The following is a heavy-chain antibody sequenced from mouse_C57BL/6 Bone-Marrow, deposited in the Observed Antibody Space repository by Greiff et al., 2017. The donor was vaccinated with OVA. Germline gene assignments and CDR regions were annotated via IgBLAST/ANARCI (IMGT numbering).Heavy chain of an antibody. Sequence: QVQLKQSGAELVRPGASVTLSCKASGYTFTDYEMHWVKQTPVHGLEWIGAIDPVTGGTAYNQKFKGKAILTADKSSSTAYMELRSLTSEDAAVYYCTSGYDRYAMDYWGQGTSVTVSS. CDR3: TSGYDRYAMDY. J-gene: IGHJ4*01. V-gene: IGHV1-15*01. CDR2: IDPVTGGT. D-gene: IGHD2-2*01. CDR1: GYTFTDYE.